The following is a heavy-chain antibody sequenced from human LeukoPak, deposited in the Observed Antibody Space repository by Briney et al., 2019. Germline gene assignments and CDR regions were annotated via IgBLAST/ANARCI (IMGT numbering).Heavy chain of an antibody. CDR2: ISSSSSYI. J-gene: IGHJ4*02. Sequence: GGSLRLSCAASGFTFSSYSMNWVRQAPGKGLEWVSSISSSSSYIYYADSVKGRFTISRDNAKNSLYLQMNSLRAEDTAVYYCARGSWYSSSWYRFGYWGQGTLVTVSS. D-gene: IGHD6-13*01. V-gene: IGHV3-21*01. CDR1: GFTFSSYS. CDR3: ARGSWYSSSWYRFGY.